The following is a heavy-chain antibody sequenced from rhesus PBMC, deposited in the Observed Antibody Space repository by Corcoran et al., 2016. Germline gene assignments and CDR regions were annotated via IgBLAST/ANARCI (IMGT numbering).Heavy chain of an antibody. Sequence: QVHLQESGPGLVTPSETLSLTCAVSGGSISRATWWIWIRMPPGKGLEWIGGVYINNEKTDYNPSLKNRVTISKDTSKNQFSLKLTSVTAADTAVYYCARARTAAAGFDYWGQGVLVTVSS. CDR2: VYINNEKT. J-gene: IGHJ4*01. D-gene: IGHD6-31*01. CDR3: ARARTAAAGFDY. V-gene: IGHV4S12*01. CDR1: GGSISRATW.